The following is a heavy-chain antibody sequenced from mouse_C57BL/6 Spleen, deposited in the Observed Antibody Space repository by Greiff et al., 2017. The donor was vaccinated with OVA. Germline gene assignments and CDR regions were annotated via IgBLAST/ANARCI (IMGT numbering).Heavy chain of an antibody. J-gene: IGHJ4*01. D-gene: IGHD1-1*01. V-gene: IGHV1-80*01. Sequence: VKLMESGAELVKPGASVKISCKASGYAFSSYWMNWVKQRPGKGLEWIGQIYPGDGDTNYNGKFKGKATLTADKSSSTAYMQLSSLTSEDSAVYFCARYYGSSYGAMDYWGQGTSVTVSS. CDR3: ARYYGSSYGAMDY. CDR1: GYAFSSYW. CDR2: IYPGDGDT.